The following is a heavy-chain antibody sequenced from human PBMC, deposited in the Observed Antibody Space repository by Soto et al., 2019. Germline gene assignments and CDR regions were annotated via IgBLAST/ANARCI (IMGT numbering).Heavy chain of an antibody. Sequence: SETLCLTCTVSGDSIRSQQWSWVRQPPGKGLEWIGYIYFTGKTYYNPSLESRVTISIDTSTKQFSLKLCSFTTADTAVYYCARGGSWFDPWGQGTLVTVS. J-gene: IGHJ5*02. V-gene: IGHV4-59*11. D-gene: IGHD3-16*01. CDR1: GDSIRSQQ. CDR3: ARGGSWFDP. CDR2: IYFTGKT.